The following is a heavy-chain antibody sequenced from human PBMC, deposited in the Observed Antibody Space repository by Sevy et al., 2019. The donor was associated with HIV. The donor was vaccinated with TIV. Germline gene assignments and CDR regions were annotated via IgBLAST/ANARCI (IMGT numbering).Heavy chain of an antibody. CDR3: ALECLHSEVTEYFLN. CDR1: GFTFSRFS. CDR2: ISFDGTNK. D-gene: IGHD1-26*01. V-gene: IGHV3-30-3*01. J-gene: IGHJ1*01. Sequence: SCATSGFTFSRFSMHWVRQAPGKGLEWVSTISFDGTNKHYADFLQGRVTISRDNFKNSLSLQMNSLRTEDTAMYYCALECLHSEVTEYFLNWGQGTLVTDSS.